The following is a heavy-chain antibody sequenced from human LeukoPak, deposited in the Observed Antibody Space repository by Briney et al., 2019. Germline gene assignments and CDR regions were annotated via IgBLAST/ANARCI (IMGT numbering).Heavy chain of an antibody. CDR1: GFTFRSYG. J-gene: IGHJ5*02. D-gene: IGHD3-10*01. V-gene: IGHV3-21*01. CDR3: ARAAGEGGFDP. Sequence: GGSLRLSCEASGFTFRSYGMNWVRQAPGKGLEWLSSISTTSNYIYYADSVKGRFTTSRDTAKNSLYLQMNSLRAEDTAVYYCARAAGEGGFDPWGQGTLVTVSS. CDR2: ISTTSNYI.